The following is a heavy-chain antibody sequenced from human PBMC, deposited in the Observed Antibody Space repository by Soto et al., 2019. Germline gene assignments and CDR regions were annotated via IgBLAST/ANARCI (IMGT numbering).Heavy chain of an antibody. J-gene: IGHJ4*02. CDR2: IYYSGST. CDR1: GGSISSSSYY. CDR3: ARQGGRYSSSWKDY. V-gene: IGHV4-39*01. D-gene: IGHD6-13*01. Sequence: QLQLQESGPGLVKPSETLSLTCTVSGGSISSSSYYWGWIRQPPGKGLEWIGSIYYSGSTYYNPSLKSRGTIPVDTSKNQCPRKRSAVTAADTAVYYCARQGGRYSSSWKDYWGQGTLVTVSS.